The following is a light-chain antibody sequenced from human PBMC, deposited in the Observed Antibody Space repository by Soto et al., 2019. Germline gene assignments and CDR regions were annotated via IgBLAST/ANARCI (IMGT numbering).Light chain of an antibody. CDR2: AAS. V-gene: IGKV3-20*01. CDR1: QSLAINS. CDR3: QQYDGAPLT. Sequence: EIVLTQSPETLSLSPGERATLSCRASQSLAINSLAWYQQKPGQAPRLLIYAASTRDTAIPDRFSGSGSGTDFTLTISRLEPEEFAVYYCQQYDGAPLTFGPGTKVDMK. J-gene: IGKJ3*01.